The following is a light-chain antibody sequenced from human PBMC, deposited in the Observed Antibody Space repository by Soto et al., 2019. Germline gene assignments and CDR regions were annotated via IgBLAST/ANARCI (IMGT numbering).Light chain of an antibody. V-gene: IGKV3-20*01. CDR1: QSITSNF. J-gene: IGKJ2*01. Sequence: EIVLTQSPGTLSLSPGERATLSCRASQSITSNFLAWYQQKPGQAPRLLIYGASTRAAGVPDRFSGSGTGTDFTLTITILEPEDFAVYSGQQYGRSPLMYTFGQGTKL. CDR3: QQYGRSPLMYT. CDR2: GAS.